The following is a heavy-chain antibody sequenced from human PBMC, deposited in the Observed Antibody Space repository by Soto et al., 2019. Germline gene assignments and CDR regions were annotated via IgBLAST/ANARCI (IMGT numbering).Heavy chain of an antibody. CDR3: VRDDKWAFDI. D-gene: IGHD1-26*01. CDR2: ISVGGGSI. V-gene: IGHV3-48*02. Sequence: EAHLVESGGGLVQPGRSRRLSCAASGFTFSSYAFNWVRQAPGKGLEWISYISVGGGSIFYADSVKGRFTISRDDAQNSLYLQMNTLRDEDTAIYFCVRDDKWAFDIWGKGTTVIVSS. CDR1: GFTFSSYA. J-gene: IGHJ3*02.